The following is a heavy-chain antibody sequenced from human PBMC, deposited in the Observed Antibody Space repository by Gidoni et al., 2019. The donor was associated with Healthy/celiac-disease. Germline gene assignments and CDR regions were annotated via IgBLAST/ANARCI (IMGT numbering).Heavy chain of an antibody. CDR1: GFTFSRYA. CDR2: ISYDGSNK. V-gene: IGHV3-30-3*01. Sequence: QVQLVESGGGVVQPGRSLRLSCAASGFTFSRYAMHWVRQAPGKGLEWVAVISYDGSNKYYADSVKGRFTISRDNSKNTLYLQMNSLRAEDTAVYYCARVFDSSGYYYRLTELVDYWGQGTLVTVSS. D-gene: IGHD3-22*01. CDR3: ARVFDSSGYYYRLTELVDY. J-gene: IGHJ4*02.